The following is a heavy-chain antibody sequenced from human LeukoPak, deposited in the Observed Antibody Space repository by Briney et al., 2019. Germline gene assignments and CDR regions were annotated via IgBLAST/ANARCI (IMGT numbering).Heavy chain of an antibody. J-gene: IGHJ4*02. Sequence: PSETLSLTCTVSGDSIGSSSSYWGWIRQPPGKGLEWIGSIYYSGNTYYNASLKSQVSISIDTSKNQFSLKLTSVTAADTAVYYCARQTGSGLFILPGGQGTLVTVSS. D-gene: IGHD3/OR15-3a*01. CDR1: GDSIGSSSSY. CDR2: IYYSGNT. CDR3: ARQTGSGLFILP. V-gene: IGHV4-39*01.